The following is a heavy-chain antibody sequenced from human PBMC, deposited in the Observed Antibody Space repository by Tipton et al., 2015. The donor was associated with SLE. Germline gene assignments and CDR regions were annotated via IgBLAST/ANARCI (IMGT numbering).Heavy chain of an antibody. D-gene: IGHD3-16*01. Sequence: QLVQSGAEVKKPGASVKVSCKASGYTFTGYYMHWVRQAPGQGLEWMGRINPNSGGTNYAQKFQGRVTMTRDTSISTAYMELSRLRSDDTAVYYCARDSSGGEVPYYFDYWGQGTLVTVSS. J-gene: IGHJ4*02. CDR3: ARDSSGGEVPYYFDY. CDR1: GYTFTGYY. CDR2: INPNSGGT. V-gene: IGHV1-2*06.